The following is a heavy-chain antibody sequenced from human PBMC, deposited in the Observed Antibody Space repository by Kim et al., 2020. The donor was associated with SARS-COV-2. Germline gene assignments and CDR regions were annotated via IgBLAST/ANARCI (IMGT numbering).Heavy chain of an antibody. Sequence: GGSLRLSCAASGFTFSSYAMHWVRQAPGKGLEWVAVISYDGSNKYYADSVKGRFTISRDNSKNTLYLQMNSLRAEDTAVYYCARVDCSSTSCFPRAYYYYGMDVWGQGTTVTVSS. CDR1: GFTFSSYA. V-gene: IGHV3-30*04. CDR2: ISYDGSNK. J-gene: IGHJ6*02. CDR3: ARVDCSSTSCFPRAYYYYGMDV. D-gene: IGHD2-2*01.